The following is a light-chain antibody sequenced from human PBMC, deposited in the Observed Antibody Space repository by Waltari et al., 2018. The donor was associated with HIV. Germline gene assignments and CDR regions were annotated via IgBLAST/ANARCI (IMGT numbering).Light chain of an antibody. CDR3: QQYYSSPPT. CDR2: WAS. J-gene: IGKJ1*01. Sequence: DIVMTQSPDSLAVSLGARATITCKSSQRVLYSSSNKNYLAWYQQKPGQPPKLLIYWASTRESGVPDRFSGSGSGTDFTLTISSLQAEDVAVYYCQQYYSSPPTFGQGTKVEIK. CDR1: QRVLYSSSNKNY. V-gene: IGKV4-1*01.